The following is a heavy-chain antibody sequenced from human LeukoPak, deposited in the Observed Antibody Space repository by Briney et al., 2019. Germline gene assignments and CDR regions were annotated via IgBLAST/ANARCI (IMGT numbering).Heavy chain of an antibody. Sequence: SVKVSCKASGGTFSSYAISWVRQAPGQGLEWMGRIIPILGIANYAQKFQGRATITADKSTSTAYMELSSLRSEDTAVYYCARDYVEMATLKDFPYYFDYWCQGTLVTVSS. CDR1: GGTFSSYA. D-gene: IGHD5-24*01. CDR2: IIPILGIA. J-gene: IGHJ4*02. V-gene: IGHV1-69*04. CDR3: ARDYVEMATLKDFPYYFDY.